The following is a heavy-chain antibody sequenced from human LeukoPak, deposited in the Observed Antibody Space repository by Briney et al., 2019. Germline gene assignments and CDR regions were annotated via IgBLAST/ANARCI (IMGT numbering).Heavy chain of an antibody. J-gene: IGHJ4*02. CDR2: ILYDGRNK. Sequence: GGSLRLSCAASGFTFSSQAMHWVRQAPGKGLEWVAVILYDGRNKYYADSVKGRFTISRDNSKNTLYLQMNSLRAEDTAVYYCARVGGGRSPFDYWGQGTLVTVSS. D-gene: IGHD1-26*01. CDR3: ARVGGGRSPFDY. V-gene: IGHV3-30*04. CDR1: GFTFSSQA.